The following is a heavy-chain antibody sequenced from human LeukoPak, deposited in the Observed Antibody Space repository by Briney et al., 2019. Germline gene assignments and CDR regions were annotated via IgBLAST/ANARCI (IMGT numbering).Heavy chain of an antibody. J-gene: IGHJ4*02. V-gene: IGHV3-7*01. CDR3: ARLKDDVTKLDY. Sequence: GGSLGLSCAASGFTFSTYWMSWVRQAPGKGLEWVANINQDGSQERYVDSVQGRFTISRDNTKNSLFLQMNSLRAEDTAVYYCARLKDDVTKLDYWGQGTLVTVSS. D-gene: IGHD2-8*01. CDR1: GFTFSTYW. CDR2: INQDGSQE.